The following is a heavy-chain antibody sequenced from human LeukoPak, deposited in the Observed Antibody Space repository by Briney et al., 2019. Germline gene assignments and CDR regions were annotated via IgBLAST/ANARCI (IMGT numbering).Heavy chain of an antibody. J-gene: IGHJ3*02. CDR1: GYSLSSGYY. CDR3: ARQVVEMATISAFDI. Sequence: SETLSLTCAVSGYSLSSGYYWGWIRQPPGKGLEWIGSIYHSGSTYYNPSLKSRVTISVDTFKNQFSLKLSSVTAADTAVYYCARQVVEMATISAFDIWGQGTMVTVSS. V-gene: IGHV4-38-2*01. D-gene: IGHD5-24*01. CDR2: IYHSGST.